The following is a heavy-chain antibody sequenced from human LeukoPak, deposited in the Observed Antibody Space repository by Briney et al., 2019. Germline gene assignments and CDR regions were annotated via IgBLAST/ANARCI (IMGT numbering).Heavy chain of an antibody. Sequence: SETLSLTCTVSGGSISSSGYYWGWICRPPGQGLEWIASIYYSGSTYYNPSLKSRVTISVDTSKNQLSLKLSSLTSADTAVYYCARHEYSGSYYGLSWFDPWGQGTLVTVSS. CDR2: IYYSGST. D-gene: IGHD1-26*01. J-gene: IGHJ5*02. CDR1: GGSISSSGYY. CDR3: ARHEYSGSYYGLSWFDP. V-gene: IGHV4-39*01.